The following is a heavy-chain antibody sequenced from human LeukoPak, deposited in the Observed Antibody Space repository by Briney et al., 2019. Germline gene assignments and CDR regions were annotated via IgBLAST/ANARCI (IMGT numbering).Heavy chain of an antibody. CDR2: INPNSGGT. Sequence: GASVKVSCKASGYTFTGYYIHWVRQSPGQGLEWMGRINPNSGGTNYAQKFQGRVTMTRDTSISTAYMELSRLRSDLTAVYYCARSEAGVDYWGQGTLVTVSS. V-gene: IGHV1-2*06. J-gene: IGHJ4*02. D-gene: IGHD6-13*01. CDR1: GYTFTGYY. CDR3: ARSEAGVDY.